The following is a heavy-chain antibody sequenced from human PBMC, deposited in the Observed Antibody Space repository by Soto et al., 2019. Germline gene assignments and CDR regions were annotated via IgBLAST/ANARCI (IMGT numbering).Heavy chain of an antibody. D-gene: IGHD3-10*01. CDR3: ARDPGPGSYYGWFDP. CDR1: GGSISRYY. J-gene: IGHJ5*02. V-gene: IGHV4-59*01. CDR2: IYYSGST. Sequence: QVQLQESGPGLVKPSETLSLTCTVSGGSISRYYWNWIRQPPGKGLEWIGYIYYSGSTNYNPSLKSRVTISVDTSKNQFSLKLSSVTAADTAVYYCARDPGPGSYYGWFDPWGQGTLVTVSS.